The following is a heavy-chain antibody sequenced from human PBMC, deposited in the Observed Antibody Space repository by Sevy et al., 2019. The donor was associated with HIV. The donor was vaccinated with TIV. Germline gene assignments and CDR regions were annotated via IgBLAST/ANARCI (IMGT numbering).Heavy chain of an antibody. Sequence: GGSLRLSCAASGFTLSSYGMHWVRQAPGKGLEWVAVIRYDGSNKYYADSVKGRFTISRDNSKNTLYLQMNSLRAEDTAVYYCARDKSATAVDYWGQGTLVTVSS. V-gene: IGHV3-33*01. J-gene: IGHJ4*02. CDR3: ARDKSATAVDY. CDR2: IRYDGSNK. CDR1: GFTLSSYG. D-gene: IGHD6-25*01.